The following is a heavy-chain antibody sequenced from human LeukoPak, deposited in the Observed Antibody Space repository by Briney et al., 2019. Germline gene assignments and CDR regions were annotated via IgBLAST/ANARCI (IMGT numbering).Heavy chain of an antibody. CDR1: GGSITSSSYY. CDR2: IYYSGST. V-gene: IGHV4-39*01. CDR3: ARRDSSGVVPRWDY. J-gene: IGHJ4*02. D-gene: IGHD6-25*01. Sequence: SETLSLTCTVSGGSITSSSYYWGWIRQPPGKGLEWIGSIYYSGSTYYNPSLKSRVTISVDTSKNQFSPKLSSVTAADTAVYYCARRDSSGVVPRWDYWGQGTLVTVSS.